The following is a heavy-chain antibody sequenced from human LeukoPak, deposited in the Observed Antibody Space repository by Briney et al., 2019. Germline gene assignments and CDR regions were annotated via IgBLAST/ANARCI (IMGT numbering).Heavy chain of an antibody. J-gene: IGHJ6*03. D-gene: IGHD2-2*01. CDR3: AGEYQLKTYYYYMDV. CDR1: GGYISSYY. CDR2: IYTSGST. V-gene: IGHV4-4*07. Sequence: SETLSLTCTASGGYISSYYWSWLRQPAGKRLEWIGRIYTSGSTNYNPSLKSRVTISVDKSKNQFSLKLSSVTAADTAVYYCAGEYQLKTYYYYMDVWGKGTTVTVSS.